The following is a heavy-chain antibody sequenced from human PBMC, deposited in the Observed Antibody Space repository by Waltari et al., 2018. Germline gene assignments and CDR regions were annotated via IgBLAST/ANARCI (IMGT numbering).Heavy chain of an antibody. D-gene: IGHD3-22*01. CDR2: ISSSSSYI. Sequence: EVQLVESGGGLVKPGGSLRLSCAASGFTFSSYSMNWVRQAPGKGLEWVSSISSSSSYIYYADSVKGRFTISRDNAKNSLYLQMNSLRAEDTAVYYCARGETGITMIGGAAGWFDPWGQGTLVTVSS. CDR1: GFTFSSYS. J-gene: IGHJ5*02. CDR3: ARGETGITMIGGAAGWFDP. V-gene: IGHV3-21*04.